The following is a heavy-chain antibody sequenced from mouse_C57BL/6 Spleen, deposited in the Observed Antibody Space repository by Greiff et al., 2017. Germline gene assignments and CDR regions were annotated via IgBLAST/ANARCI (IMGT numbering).Heavy chain of an antibody. D-gene: IGHD1-1*01. CDR2: ISGGGGNT. V-gene: IGHV5-9*01. CDR3: ARITTVVEDAMDY. J-gene: IGHJ4*01. Sequence: EVKLMESGGGLVKPGGSLKLSCAASGFTFSSYTMSWVRQTPEKRLEWVATISGGGGNTYYPDSVKGRFTISRDNAKNTLYLQMSSLRSEDTALYYCARITTVVEDAMDYWGQGTSVTVSS. CDR1: GFTFSSYT.